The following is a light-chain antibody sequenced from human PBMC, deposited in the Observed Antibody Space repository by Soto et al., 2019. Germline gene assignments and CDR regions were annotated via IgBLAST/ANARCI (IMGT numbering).Light chain of an antibody. Sequence: DIVMTQSPLSLPVTPGEPASISCRSSQSLLYSDGYNYLDWYLQKPGQSLQLLIYLGSNRASGVPDRFSGSGSGTDFTLKISRVEAEDVGVYYCMQALQRITFGQGTRLEIK. V-gene: IGKV2-28*01. CDR3: MQALQRIT. J-gene: IGKJ5*01. CDR1: QSLLYSDGYNY. CDR2: LGS.